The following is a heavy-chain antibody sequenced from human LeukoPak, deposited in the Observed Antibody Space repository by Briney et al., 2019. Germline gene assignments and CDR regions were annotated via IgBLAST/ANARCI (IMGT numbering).Heavy chain of an antibody. CDR1: GFTVSGNY. V-gene: IGHV3-66*02. J-gene: IGHJ4*02. Sequence: GGSLRLSCAASGFTVSGNYMTWVRQAPGKGLEWVSVIYSGGSTYYADSVKGRFTISRDNSKNTLYLQMNSPRAEDTAVYYCARVSSGYSFDYWGQGTLVTVSS. D-gene: IGHD3-22*01. CDR2: IYSGGST. CDR3: ARVSSGYSFDY.